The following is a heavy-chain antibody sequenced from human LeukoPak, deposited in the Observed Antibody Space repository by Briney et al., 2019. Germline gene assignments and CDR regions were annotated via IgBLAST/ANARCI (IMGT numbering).Heavy chain of an antibody. D-gene: IGHD3-10*01. CDR3: ARGRSSMVRGYYYYYMDV. Sequence: SETLSLTCAVYGGSFSGYYWSWIRQPPGKGLEWIGEINHSGSTNYNPSLKSRVTISVDTSKNQFSLKLSSVTAADTAVYYCARGRSSMVRGYYYYYMDVWGKGATVTISS. CDR1: GGSFSGYY. CDR2: INHSGST. J-gene: IGHJ6*03. V-gene: IGHV4-34*01.